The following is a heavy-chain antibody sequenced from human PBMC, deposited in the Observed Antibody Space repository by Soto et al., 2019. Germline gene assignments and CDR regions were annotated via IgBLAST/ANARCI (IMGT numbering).Heavy chain of an antibody. CDR2: ISSGSGTI. CDR3: ARASFSSWYVPGH. CDR1: GFTFSDYY. D-gene: IGHD6-13*01. J-gene: IGHJ1*01. V-gene: IGHV3-11*01. Sequence: QVQLVESGGGLLKPGGSLRLSCAASGFTFSDYYMSWIHQAPGKGLEWVSYISSGSGTIYYADSVKGRFTISRDNAKNSLYLQMNSLRAEDTAVYYGARASFSSWYVPGHWGQGTLVTVSS.